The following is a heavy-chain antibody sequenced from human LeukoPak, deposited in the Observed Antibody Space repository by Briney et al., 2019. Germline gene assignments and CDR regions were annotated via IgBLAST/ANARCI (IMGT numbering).Heavy chain of an antibody. D-gene: IGHD4-17*01. J-gene: IGHJ2*01. CDR1: GGSISSHY. Sequence: SETLSLTCTVSGGSISSHYWSWIRQPPGKGLEWIGSIYYSGSTNYNPSLRSRVTIPIDTSKNQFSLKLSSVTAADTAVYYCARLVYGDYVDWYFDLWGRGTLVTVSS. CDR2: IYYSGST. CDR3: ARLVYGDYVDWYFDL. V-gene: IGHV4-59*11.